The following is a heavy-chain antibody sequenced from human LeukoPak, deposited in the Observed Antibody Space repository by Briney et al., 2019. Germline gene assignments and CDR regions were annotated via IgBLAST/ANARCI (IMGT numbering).Heavy chain of an antibody. J-gene: IGHJ6*03. Sequence: SETLSLTCGVSGGSFSGYYWSWIRQSPGKGLEWIGEIDQSGSTTYNPSLRSRLTISVDASKNQFSLSLYSVTAADTAVYYCARGSYGSGTYVSSNFYYIDVWVKGTTVTVS. D-gene: IGHD3-10*01. CDR2: IDQSGST. CDR1: GGSFSGYY. V-gene: IGHV4-34*01. CDR3: ARGSYGSGTYVSSNFYYIDV.